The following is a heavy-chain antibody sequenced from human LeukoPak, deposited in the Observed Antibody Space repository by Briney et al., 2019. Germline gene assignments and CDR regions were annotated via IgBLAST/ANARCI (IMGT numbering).Heavy chain of an antibody. CDR1: GFTFSSYA. J-gene: IGHJ4*02. D-gene: IGHD3-10*01. Sequence: GGSLRLSCAASGFTFSSYAMSWARQAPGKGLEWVSGISGSGDSTYYADSMKGRFTISRDNSKNTLYLQMNSLRAEDTAVYYCAKDSITMVRGITPIDYWGQGTLVTVSS. CDR3: AKDSITMVRGITPIDY. CDR2: ISGSGDST. V-gene: IGHV3-23*01.